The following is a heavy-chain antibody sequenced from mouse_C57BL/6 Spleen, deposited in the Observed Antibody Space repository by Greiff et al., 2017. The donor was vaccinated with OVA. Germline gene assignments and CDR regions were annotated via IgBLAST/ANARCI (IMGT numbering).Heavy chain of an antibody. V-gene: IGHV14-4*01. CDR3: TSYGLAY. CDR2: IDPENGDT. D-gene: IGHD1-1*02. CDR1: GFNIKDDY. J-gene: IGHJ3*01. Sequence: EVQLQESGAELVRPGASVKLSCTASGFNIKDDYMHWVKQRPEQGLEWIGWIDPENGDTEYASKFQGKATITADTSSNTAYLQLSSLTSEDTAVYYCTSYGLAYWGQGTLVTVSA.